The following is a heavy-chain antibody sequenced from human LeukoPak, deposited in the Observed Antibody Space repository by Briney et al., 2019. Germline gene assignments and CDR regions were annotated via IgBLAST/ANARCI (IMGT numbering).Heavy chain of an antibody. CDR1: GGAVTSFY. CDR3: ARHRFASAVILDY. CDR2: FYYSGST. Sequence: SETLSLTCSVSGGAVTSFYWSWIRQSPGKGLEWIGSFYYSGSTKYNPSLKSRVTMSGDTSKNQLSLKLRSVTAADTAMYYCARHRFASAVILDYWGQGDPVTVSS. V-gene: IGHV4-59*08. J-gene: IGHJ4*02. D-gene: IGHD2-21*02.